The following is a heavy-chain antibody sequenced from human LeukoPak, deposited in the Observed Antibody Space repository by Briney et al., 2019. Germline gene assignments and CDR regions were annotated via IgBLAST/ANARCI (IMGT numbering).Heavy chain of an antibody. CDR1: GYTFTSYD. CDR2: MNPNSGNT. V-gene: IGHV1-8*03. CDR3: ARGVYYDFWSGYSPFDY. J-gene: IGHJ4*02. D-gene: IGHD3-3*01. Sequence: ASVKVSCKASGYTFTSYDINWVRQATGQGLEWMGWMNPNSGNTGYAQKFQGRVTITRNTSISTAYMELSSLRSEDTAVYYCARGVYYDFWSGYSPFDYWGQGTLVTVSS.